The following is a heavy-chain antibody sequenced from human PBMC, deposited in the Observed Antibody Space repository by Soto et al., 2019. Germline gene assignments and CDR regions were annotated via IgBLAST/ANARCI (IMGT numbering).Heavy chain of an antibody. CDR3: ATIYDSSGYYYGNNWFDP. J-gene: IGHJ5*02. V-gene: IGHV4-31*01. CDR2: IWHTGST. CDR1: GASISSGVYY. Sequence: SETLSLTCNVSGASISSGVYYWSSIRQHPGKGLEWIGYIWHTGSTYYNPSLKSHITISVDTSKNQFSLKLSSVTAADTAVYFCATIYDSSGYYYGNNWFDPWGQGTLVTVS. D-gene: IGHD3-22*01.